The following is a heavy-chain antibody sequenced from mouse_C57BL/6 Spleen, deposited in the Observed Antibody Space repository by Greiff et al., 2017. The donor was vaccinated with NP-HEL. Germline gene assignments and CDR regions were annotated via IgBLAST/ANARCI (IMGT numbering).Heavy chain of an antibody. J-gene: IGHJ4*01. CDR2: IHPNSGST. D-gene: IGHD2-13*01. CDR1: GYTFTSYW. Sequence: QVQLQQPGAELVKPGASVKLSCKASGYTFTSYWMHWVKQRPGQGLEWIGMIHPNSGSTNYNEKFKSKATLTVDKSSSTAYMQLSSLTSEDSAVYYCARTGDWGYAMYYWGQGTSVTVSS. CDR3: ARTGDWGYAMYY. V-gene: IGHV1-64*01.